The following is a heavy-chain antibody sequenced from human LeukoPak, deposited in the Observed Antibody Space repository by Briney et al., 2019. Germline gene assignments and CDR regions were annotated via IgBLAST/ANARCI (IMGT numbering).Heavy chain of an antibody. V-gene: IGHV3-23*01. J-gene: IGHJ5*02. CDR2: ISGSGGST. CDR1: GFTFSSYA. CDR3: AKRGTIPPWFDP. D-gene: IGHD2-21*01. Sequence: GGSLRLSCAASGFTFSSYAMSWVRQAPGKGLEWVSGISGSGGSTYYADSVKGRFTISRDNSKNTLYLQMNSLRAEDTAVYYCAKRGTIPPWFDPWGQGTLVTVSS.